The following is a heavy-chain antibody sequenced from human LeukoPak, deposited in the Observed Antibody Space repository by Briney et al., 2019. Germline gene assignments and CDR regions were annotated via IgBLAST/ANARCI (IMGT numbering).Heavy chain of an antibody. D-gene: IGHD2-2*01. CDR3: AREYYQGAFDI. V-gene: IGHV4-61*01. CDR2: IYYSGST. CDR1: LGSVSSANHY. Sequence: PSETLSLTCTVSLGSVSSANHYWDWIRQPPREGLEWSGDIYYSGSTNYNPSLKSRVAISVDTSKNQFSLKLTSLTAADTAVYYCAREYYQGAFDIWGQGTMVTVSS. J-gene: IGHJ3*02.